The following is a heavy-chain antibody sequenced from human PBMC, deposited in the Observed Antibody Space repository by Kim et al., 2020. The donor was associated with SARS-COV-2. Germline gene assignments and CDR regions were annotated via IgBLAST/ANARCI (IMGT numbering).Heavy chain of an antibody. CDR2: ISSSSSYI. D-gene: IGHD2-15*01. Sequence: GGSLRLSCAASGFTFSSYSMNWVRQAPGKGLEWVSSISSSSSYIYYADSVKGRFTISRDNAKNSLYLQMNSLRAEDTAVYYCARVRGYCSGGSCYPTPIFDYWGQGTLVTVSS. CDR1: GFTFSSYS. CDR3: ARVRGYCSGGSCYPTPIFDY. J-gene: IGHJ4*02. V-gene: IGHV3-21*01.